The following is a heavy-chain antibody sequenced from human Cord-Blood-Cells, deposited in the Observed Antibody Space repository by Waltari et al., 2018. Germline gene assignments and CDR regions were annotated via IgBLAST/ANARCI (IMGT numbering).Heavy chain of an antibody. CDR3: ARTGGSSYYFDY. D-gene: IGHD2-15*01. V-gene: IGHV6-1*01. CDR1: RDSASSHSAV. Sequence: QVQLQQSGPGLVKPSQTYSLSCVISRDSASSHSAVWNWIRQSPSRGLEWLGRTYYRSKWYNDYAVSVKSRITINPDTSKNQFSLQLNSVTPEDTAVYYCARTGGSSYYFDYWGQGTLVTVSS. CDR2: TYYRSKWYN. J-gene: IGHJ4*02.